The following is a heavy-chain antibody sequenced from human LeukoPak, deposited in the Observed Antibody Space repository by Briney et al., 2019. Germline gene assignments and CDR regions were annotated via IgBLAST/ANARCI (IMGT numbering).Heavy chain of an antibody. V-gene: IGHV4-59*01. J-gene: IGHJ6*02. CDR1: GGSISSYY. CDR2: IYYSGIT. CDR3: ARGRGYSGYGRFDYYYYGMDV. D-gene: IGHD5-12*01. Sequence: PSQTLSLTCTVSGGSISSYYWSWIRQPPGKGLEWIGYIYYSGITNYNPSLKSRVTISVDTSKNQFSLKLSSVTAADTAVYYCARGRGYSGYGRFDYYYYGMDVWGQGTTVTVSS.